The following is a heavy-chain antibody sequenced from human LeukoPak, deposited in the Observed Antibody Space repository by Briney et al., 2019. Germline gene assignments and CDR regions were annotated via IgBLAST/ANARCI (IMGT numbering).Heavy chain of an antibody. V-gene: IGHV3-48*01. CDR3: ARGPPLFDP. CDR1: GFTFSSYG. J-gene: IGHJ5*02. CDR2: IDLTSTTK. Sequence: GGSLRLSCAASGFTFSSYGMPWVRQAPGKGLEWLSYIDLTSTTKYYADSVKGRFTISRDNAKNSLYLQMNSLRAEDTAIYYCARGPPLFDPWGQGTLVTVSS.